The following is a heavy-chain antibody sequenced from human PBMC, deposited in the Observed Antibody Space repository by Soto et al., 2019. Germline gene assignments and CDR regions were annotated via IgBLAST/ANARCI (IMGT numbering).Heavy chain of an antibody. CDR1: GYSFEDYS. V-gene: IGHV3-9*01. J-gene: IGHJ4*02. CDR2: ISWNGNFT. CDR3: VGGRWFD. Sequence: EVQLVESGGDMVQPGRSLKLSCVGSGYSFEDYSMHWVLQAPGKGLEWVSGISWNGNFTGYADSVKGRFTSSRDNAKNALFLQMRSRRLEDTALYYCVGGRWFDWGQGTLVPVSS. D-gene: IGHD2-15*01.